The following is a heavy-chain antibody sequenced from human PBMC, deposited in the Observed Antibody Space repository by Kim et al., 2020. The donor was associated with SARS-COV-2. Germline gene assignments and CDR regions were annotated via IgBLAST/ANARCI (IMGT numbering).Heavy chain of an antibody. J-gene: IGHJ6*03. V-gene: IGHV1-18*01. CDR3: AREGLLAPLTMDV. D-gene: IGHD3-16*01. Sequence: KYAQKVQGRVTMTVDTSTNTAYLGLTGLRSDDTAVYYCAREGLLAPLTMDVWGKGTTVTVSS.